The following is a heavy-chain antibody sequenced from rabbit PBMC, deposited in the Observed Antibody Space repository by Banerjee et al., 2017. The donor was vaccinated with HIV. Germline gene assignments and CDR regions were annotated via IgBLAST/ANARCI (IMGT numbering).Heavy chain of an antibody. V-gene: IGHV1S45*01. CDR1: GFSFSSSYY. D-gene: IGHD1-1*01. Sequence: QEQLVESGGGLVQPEGSLTLTCTASGFSFSSSYYMCWVRQAPGKGLEWIGCIYIGSGITYYASWAKGRFTISKTSSTTVTLQMTSLTAADTATYFCARDPVSGGYNHNLWGQGTLVTVS. CDR3: ARDPVSGGYNHNL. J-gene: IGHJ4*01. CDR2: IYIGSGIT.